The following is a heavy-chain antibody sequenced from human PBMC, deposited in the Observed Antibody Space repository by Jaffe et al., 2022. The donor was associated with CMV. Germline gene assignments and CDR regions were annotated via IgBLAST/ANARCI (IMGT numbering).Heavy chain of an antibody. J-gene: IGHJ4*02. CDR3: ASFPLGLREAAAGTSVFDY. CDR2: INHSGST. V-gene: IGHV4-34*01. Sequence: QVQLQQWGAGLLKPSETLSLTCAVYGGSFSGYYWSWIRQPPGKGLEWIGEINHSGSTNYNPSLKSRVTISVDTSKNQFSLKLSSVTAADTAVYYCASFPLGLREAAAGTSVFDYWGQGTLVTVSS. D-gene: IGHD6-13*01. CDR1: GGSFSGYY.